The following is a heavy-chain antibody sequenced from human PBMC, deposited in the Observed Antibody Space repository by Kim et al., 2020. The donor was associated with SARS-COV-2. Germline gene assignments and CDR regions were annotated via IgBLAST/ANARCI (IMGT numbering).Heavy chain of an antibody. CDR3: ARVPYYYDSSGYYSF. D-gene: IGHD3-22*01. J-gene: IGHJ4*02. V-gene: IGHV3-11*04. Sequence: GGSLRLSCAASGFTFSDYYMSWIRQAPGKGLEWVSYISSSGSTIYYADSVKGRFTISRDNAKNSLYLQMNSLRAEDTAVYYCARVPYYYDSSGYYSFWGQGTLVTVSS. CDR2: ISSSGSTI. CDR1: GFTFSDYY.